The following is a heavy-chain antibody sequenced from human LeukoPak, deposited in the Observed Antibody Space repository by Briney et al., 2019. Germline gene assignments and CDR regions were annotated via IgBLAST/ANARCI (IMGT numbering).Heavy chain of an antibody. Sequence: GASVKVSCKASGYTFTDYYMHWVRQAPGQGLEWMGWINPNSGGTKFAQKFQGRVTMTRDTSISTAYMELSRLRSDDTAVYYCGRDFGAGWFDPWGQGTLVTVSS. V-gene: IGHV1-2*02. D-gene: IGHD3-3*01. CDR1: GYTFTDYY. J-gene: IGHJ5*02. CDR2: INPNSGGT. CDR3: GRDFGAGWFDP.